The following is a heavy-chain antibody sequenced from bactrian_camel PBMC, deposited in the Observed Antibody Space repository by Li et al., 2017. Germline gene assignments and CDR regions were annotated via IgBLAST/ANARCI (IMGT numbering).Heavy chain of an antibody. CDR2: IDSDGST. V-gene: IGHV3S53*01. CDR1: GYSDSVNY. Sequence: HVQLVESGGGSVQPGGSLRLSCVVSGYSDSVNYMGWTRQSPGKQREGVAAIDSDGSTSYADSVKGRFTISQDNAKNTLYLQMNSLKPEDTAMYYCAADVEARCPAVWVGYAEYNYWGQGTQVTVS. J-gene: IGHJ4*01. D-gene: IGHD5*01. CDR3: AADVEARCPAVWVGYAEYNY.